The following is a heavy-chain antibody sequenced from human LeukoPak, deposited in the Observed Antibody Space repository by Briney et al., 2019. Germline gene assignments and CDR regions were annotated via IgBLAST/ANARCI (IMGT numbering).Heavy chain of an antibody. V-gene: IGHV3-23*01. CDR2: IGVIGGNT. J-gene: IGHJ4*02. CDR3: ASYGPIIY. D-gene: IGHD3-10*01. CDR1: GVTFKKYA. Sequence: PGGSLRLSCAASGVTFKKYAMSWVRQAPGKGLEWVSTIGVIGGNTYYADSVKGRFTISRDNSKNTLYLQMNSLRAEDTAVYYCASYGPIIYWGQGTLVTVSS.